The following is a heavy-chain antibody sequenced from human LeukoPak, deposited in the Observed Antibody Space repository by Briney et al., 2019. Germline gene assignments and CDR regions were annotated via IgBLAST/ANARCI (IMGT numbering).Heavy chain of an antibody. CDR1: GGSISSYY. V-gene: IGHV4-59*01. CDR3: ARADYGDYKFDY. D-gene: IGHD4-17*01. Sequence: SETLSLTCTVSGGSISSYYWSWIRQPPGKGLEWIGYIYYSGSTNYNPSLKSRVTISVDTSKNQFSLKLSSVTAADTAVYHCARADYGDYKFDYWGQGTLVTVSS. J-gene: IGHJ4*02. CDR2: IYYSGST.